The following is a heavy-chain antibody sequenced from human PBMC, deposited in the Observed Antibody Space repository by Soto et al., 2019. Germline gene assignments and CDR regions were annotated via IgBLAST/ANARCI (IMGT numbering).Heavy chain of an antibody. V-gene: IGHV3-9*01. J-gene: IGHJ6*02. Sequence: GGSLRLSCAASGFTFDDYAMHWVRQAPGKGLEWVSGISWNSGSIGYADSVKGRFTISRDNAKNSLYLQMNSLRAEDTALYYCAKDRRKLVPIDYGMHVWGQGPTVTVSS. CDR1: GFTFDDYA. CDR2: ISWNSGSI. D-gene: IGHD6-6*01. CDR3: AKDRRKLVPIDYGMHV.